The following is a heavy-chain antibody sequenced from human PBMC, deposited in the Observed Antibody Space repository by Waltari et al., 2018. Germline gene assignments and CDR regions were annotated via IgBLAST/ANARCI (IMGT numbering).Heavy chain of an antibody. CDR2: ISYDGSNK. V-gene: IGHV3-30-3*01. CDR1: GFTFSSYA. J-gene: IGHJ4*02. Sequence: QVQLVESGGGVVQPGRSLRLSCAASGFTFSSYAMHWVRQAPGKGLECVAVISYDGSNKYYADSVKGRFTISRDNSKNTLYLQMNSLRAEDTAVYYCASLPFDYWGQGTLVTVSS. CDR3: ASLPFDY.